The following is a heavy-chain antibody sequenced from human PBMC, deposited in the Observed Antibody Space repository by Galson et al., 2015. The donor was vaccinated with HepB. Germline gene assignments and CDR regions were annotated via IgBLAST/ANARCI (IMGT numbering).Heavy chain of an antibody. J-gene: IGHJ6*02. V-gene: IGHV3-7*01. CDR1: GFTFSNYW. D-gene: IGHD5-18*01. CDR3: ARDFRYSHGYHHYYYYGMDV. CDR2: MNQDGSDK. Sequence: SLRLSCAASGFTFSNYWMNWVRQAPGKGLEWVANMNQDGSDKRYAESVRGRFTISRDNGKSSLFLQMISLRAEDTAVYYCARDFRYSHGYHHYYYYGMDVWGQGTTVTVSS.